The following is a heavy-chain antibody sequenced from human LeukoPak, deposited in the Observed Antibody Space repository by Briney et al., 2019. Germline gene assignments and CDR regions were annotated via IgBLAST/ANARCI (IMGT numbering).Heavy chain of an antibody. CDR2: IRYDGSNK. D-gene: IGHD3-10*01. V-gene: IGHV3-30*02. J-gene: IGHJ4*02. Sequence: GGSLRLSCAASGFTFSSYGMHWVRQAPGKGLEWVAFIRYDGSNKYYADSVKGRFTISRDNSKNTLYLQMNSLRAEDTAVYYCAKHARVYYYGSGSNLDYWGQGTLVTVSS. CDR3: AKHARVYYYGSGSNLDY. CDR1: GFTFSSYG.